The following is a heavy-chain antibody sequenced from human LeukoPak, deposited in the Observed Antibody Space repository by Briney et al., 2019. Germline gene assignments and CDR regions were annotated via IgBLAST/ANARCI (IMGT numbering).Heavy chain of an antibody. CDR3: ARGARRITIFGVVIIWFDP. D-gene: IGHD3-3*01. Sequence: ASVKVSFTASGYTFTSYDINWVRQATGQGLEWMGWMNPNSGNTGYAQKFQGRVTMTRNTSISTAYMELSSLRSEDTAVYYCARGARRITIFGVVIIWFDPWGQGTLVTVSS. CDR2: MNPNSGNT. J-gene: IGHJ5*02. V-gene: IGHV1-8*01. CDR1: GYTFTSYD.